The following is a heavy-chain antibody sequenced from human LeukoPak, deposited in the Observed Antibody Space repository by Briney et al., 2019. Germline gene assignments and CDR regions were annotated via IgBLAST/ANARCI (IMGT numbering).Heavy chain of an antibody. CDR2: IYAGDSDT. D-gene: IGHD6-13*01. CDR1: GSRFTSYW. J-gene: IGHJ3*02. Sequence: GESLQISCQGSGSRFTSYWIGWVRRLPGKGLGWMGIIYAGDSDTRYSPSFQGQVTISADKSISTAYLQWSSLKASDTAMYYCARQGGGIAAAGTGEMAFDIWGQGTMVTVSS. CDR3: ARQGGGIAAAGTGEMAFDI. V-gene: IGHV5-51*01.